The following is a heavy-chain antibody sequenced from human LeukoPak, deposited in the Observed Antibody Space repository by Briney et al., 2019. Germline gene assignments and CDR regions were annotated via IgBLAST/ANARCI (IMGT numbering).Heavy chain of an antibody. Sequence: PGGSLRLSCAASRFTFSGYSMNWVRQAPGKGLVWVSYISSGSSAIYYADSAKGRFTISRDNAKNSLYLQMNSLRAEDTAVYYCARGRADYYFDYWGQGTLVTVSS. D-gene: IGHD2-21*02. CDR2: ISSGSSAI. CDR3: ARGRADYYFDY. J-gene: IGHJ4*02. CDR1: RFTFSGYS. V-gene: IGHV3-48*01.